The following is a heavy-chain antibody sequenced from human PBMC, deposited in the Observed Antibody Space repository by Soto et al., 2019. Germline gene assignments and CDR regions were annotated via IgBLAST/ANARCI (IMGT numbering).Heavy chain of an antibody. D-gene: IGHD6-13*01. CDR3: ASYNSWYRHYYYGMDV. V-gene: IGHV1-2*02. Sequence: QVPLVQSGAEVKKPGASVKVSCKASGYTFTGYYMHWVRQAPGQGLEWMGWINPNSGGTNYAQKFQGRVTMTRDTSISTADMELSRLRSDDTAVYYCASYNSWYRHYYYGMDVWGQGTTVTVSS. CDR2: INPNSGGT. J-gene: IGHJ6*02. CDR1: GYTFTGYY.